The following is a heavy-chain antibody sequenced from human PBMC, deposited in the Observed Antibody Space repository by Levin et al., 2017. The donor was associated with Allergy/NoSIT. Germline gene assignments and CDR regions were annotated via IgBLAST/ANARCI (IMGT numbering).Heavy chain of an antibody. CDR1: GGSISSGGYY. D-gene: IGHD6-13*01. CDR2: IYYSGST. V-gene: IGHV4-31*03. CDR3: ARDRPQDSSSWFRVWDAFDI. Sequence: SQTLSLTCTVSGGSISSGGYYWSWIRQHPGKGLEWIGYIYYSGSTYYNPSLKSRVTISVDTSKNQFSLKLSSVTAADTAVYYCARDRPQDSSSWFRVWDAFDIWGQGTMVTVSS. J-gene: IGHJ3*02.